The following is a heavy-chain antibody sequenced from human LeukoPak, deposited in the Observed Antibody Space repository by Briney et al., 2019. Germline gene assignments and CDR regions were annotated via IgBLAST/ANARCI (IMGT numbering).Heavy chain of an antibody. Sequence: ASVKVSCKASGYTFTSYSMHWVRQAPGQGLEWMGIINPSGGSTTYAQKFQGRITMTRDTSTSTVYMELSSLRSADTAVYYCARDVPDHDSSGYGYAFDIWGQGTMVTVSS. CDR3: ARDVPDHDSSGYGYAFDI. CDR1: GYTFTSYS. CDR2: INPSGGST. J-gene: IGHJ3*02. D-gene: IGHD3-22*01. V-gene: IGHV1-46*01.